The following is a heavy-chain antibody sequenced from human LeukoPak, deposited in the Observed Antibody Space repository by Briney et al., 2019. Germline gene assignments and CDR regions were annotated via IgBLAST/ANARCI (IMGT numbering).Heavy chain of an antibody. J-gene: IGHJ4*02. D-gene: IGHD2-15*01. Sequence: ASVKVSCKASGYTFTGYYMHWVRQAPGQGLEWMGWINPNSGGTNCAQKFQVRVTMTRDTSISTAYMELSRLRSDDTAVYYCARLVVVAAYYFDYWGQGTLVTVSS. CDR3: ARLVVVAAYYFDY. CDR1: GYTFTGYY. V-gene: IGHV1-2*02. CDR2: INPNSGGT.